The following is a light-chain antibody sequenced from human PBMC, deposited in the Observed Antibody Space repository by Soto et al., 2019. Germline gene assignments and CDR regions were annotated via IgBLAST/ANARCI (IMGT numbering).Light chain of an antibody. CDR2: EVS. J-gene: IGLJ3*02. Sequence: QSALTQPASVSGSPGQSITISCTGTSSDIGSNNYVSWIQQRPGKPPTLIIYEVSNRPSGVSTHFSGSKSGNTASLTISGLLPEDEAEYYCSSYTTTTRLFGGGTKLTVL. V-gene: IGLV2-14*01. CDR1: SSDIGSNNY. CDR3: SSYTTTTRL.